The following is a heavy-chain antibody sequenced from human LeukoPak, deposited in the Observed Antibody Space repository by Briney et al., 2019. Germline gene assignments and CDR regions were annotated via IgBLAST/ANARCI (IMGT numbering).Heavy chain of an antibody. J-gene: IGHJ6*02. V-gene: IGHV4-4*07. CDR1: GGSISSYY. D-gene: IGHD4-11*01. Sequence: SETLSLTCTVSGGSISSYYWSWIRQPAGKGLEWIGRIYTSGSTNYNPSLKSRVTMSVDTSKNQFSLKLSSVTAADTAVYYCARDRDQHSNYGVYGMDVWGQGTTVTVSS. CDR2: IYTSGST. CDR3: ARDRDQHSNYGVYGMDV.